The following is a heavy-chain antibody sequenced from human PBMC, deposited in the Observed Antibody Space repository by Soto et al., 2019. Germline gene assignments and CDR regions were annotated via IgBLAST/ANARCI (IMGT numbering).Heavy chain of an antibody. Sequence: GGSLRRSWAVSGFTFDYNRRHWVRQPPEKGLEWVSGINWKSDIGYADSVKGRFTISRDNAENSLYLQMNSLRAEDTALYYCAISQDRGGRTTFIYWGQGTQVTVSS. J-gene: IGHJ4*02. CDR2: INWKSDI. V-gene: IGHV3-9*01. D-gene: IGHD3-16*01. CDR3: AISQDRGGRTTFIY. CDR1: GFTFDYNR.